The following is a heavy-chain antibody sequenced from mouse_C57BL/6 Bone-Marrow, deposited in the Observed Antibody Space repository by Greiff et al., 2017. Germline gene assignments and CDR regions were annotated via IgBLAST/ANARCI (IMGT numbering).Heavy chain of an antibody. CDR3: ARSDYGSSWYFDV. D-gene: IGHD1-1*01. CDR1: GYTFTSYG. V-gene: IGHV1-81*01. Sequence: VKLQESGAELARPGASVKLSCKASGYTFTSYGISWVKQRTGQGLEWIGEIYPRSGNNYYNEKFKGKATLTADKSSSTAYMELRSLTSEDSAVYFCARSDYGSSWYFDVWGTGTTVTVSS. CDR2: IYPRSGNN. J-gene: IGHJ1*03.